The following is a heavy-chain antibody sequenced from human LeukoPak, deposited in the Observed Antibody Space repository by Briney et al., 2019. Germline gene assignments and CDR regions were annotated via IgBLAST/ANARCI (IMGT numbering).Heavy chain of an antibody. J-gene: IGHJ5*02. Sequence: SETLCLTCTVSGGSISSGFYYWSWIRQPAGEGLEWIGRIYTNGSTNYSPFLKSRVTISIDTSKNQFSLKLSSVTAADTAVYYCARSHDFWSGSDNWFDPCGQGTLVTVSS. CDR2: IYTNGST. D-gene: IGHD3-3*01. CDR3: ARSHDFWSGSDNWFDP. V-gene: IGHV4-61*02. CDR1: GGSISSGFYY.